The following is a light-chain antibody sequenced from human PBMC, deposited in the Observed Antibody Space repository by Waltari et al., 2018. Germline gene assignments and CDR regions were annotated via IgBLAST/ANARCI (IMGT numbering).Light chain of an antibody. Sequence: QSVLTQPPSVSGAPGQRVTISCRGTKSNIGAAFDVHWYQQVPGTAPKLLLHRFSNRPSGVSDRFSGFKSGASASLVITGLQAEDEAMYYCQSYDTTLSAVVFGGGTRLTV. CDR2: RFS. V-gene: IGLV1-40*01. CDR1: KSNIGAAFD. J-gene: IGLJ2*01. CDR3: QSYDTTLSAVV.